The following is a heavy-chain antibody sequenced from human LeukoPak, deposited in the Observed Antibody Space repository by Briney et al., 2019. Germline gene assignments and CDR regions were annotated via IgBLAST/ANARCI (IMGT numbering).Heavy chain of an antibody. J-gene: IGHJ4*02. D-gene: IGHD3-10*01. CDR3: TKGLYGSGSSPDF. Sequence: GGSLRLSCVASGFIFRNYAMNWVRQAPGKGLEWVSAISGSGDSTSYADAVKGRLTISRDNAKNTVYLQMNSLRAEDTAVYYCTKGLYGSGSSPDFWGQGVLVTVSS. V-gene: IGHV3-23*01. CDR1: GFIFRNYA. CDR2: ISGSGDST.